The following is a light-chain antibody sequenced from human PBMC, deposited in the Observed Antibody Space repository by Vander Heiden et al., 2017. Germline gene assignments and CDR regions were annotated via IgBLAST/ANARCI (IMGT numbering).Light chain of an antibody. CDR2: EDS. Sequence: SDVLTQPPLVSVAPAQTARITCGGNDIGSKSVHWYQLKSGQAPVLVVYEDSERPSAIPERFTGSNSGATATLTISRVEAEDEADYCCQVWDADSGHWVFGGGTTLTVL. J-gene: IGLJ3*02. V-gene: IGLV3-21*02. CDR3: QVWDADSGHWV. CDR1: DIGSKS.